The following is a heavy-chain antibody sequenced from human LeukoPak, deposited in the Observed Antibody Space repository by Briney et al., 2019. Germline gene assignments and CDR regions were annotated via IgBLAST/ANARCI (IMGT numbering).Heavy chain of an antibody. CDR3: ARDAPTEPFDY. J-gene: IGHJ4*02. Sequence: GRSLRLSCAASGFTFSSYGMHWVRQAPGKGLEWVAVISYDGSNKYYADSVKGRFTISRDNSKNTLYLQMNSLRAEDTAVYYCARDAPTEPFDYWGQGTLVTVSS. D-gene: IGHD1-14*01. CDR1: GFTFSSYG. CDR2: ISYDGSNK. V-gene: IGHV3-30*03.